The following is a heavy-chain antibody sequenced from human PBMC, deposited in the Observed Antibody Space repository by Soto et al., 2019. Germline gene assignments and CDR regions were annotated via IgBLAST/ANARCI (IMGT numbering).Heavy chain of an antibody. CDR2: INAGNGNT. D-gene: IGHD1-1*01. Sequence: ASVKVSCKASGYTFTSYAMHWVRQAPGQRLEWMGWINAGNGNTKYSQKFQGRVTITRDTSASTAYMELSSLRSEDTAVYYCARDHKLAETYYYYYYGMDVWGQGTPVTVSS. CDR1: GYTFTSYA. V-gene: IGHV1-3*01. CDR3: ARDHKLAETYYYYYYGMDV. J-gene: IGHJ6*02.